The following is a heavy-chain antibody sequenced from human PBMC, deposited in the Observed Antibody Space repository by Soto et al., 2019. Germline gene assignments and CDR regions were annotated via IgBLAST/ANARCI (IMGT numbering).Heavy chain of an antibody. CDR2: IYPGDSDT. J-gene: IGHJ6*02. D-gene: IGHD5-18*01. Sequence: GESLKISCKGSGYSFTSYWIGWVRQMPGKGLEWMGIIYPGDSDTRYSTSFQGQVTISADKSISTAYLQWSSLKASDTAMYFCARGAVDKAMVDYFYGMDVWGQGTTVTVSS. CDR1: GYSFTSYW. CDR3: ARGAVDKAMVDYFYGMDV. V-gene: IGHV5-51*01.